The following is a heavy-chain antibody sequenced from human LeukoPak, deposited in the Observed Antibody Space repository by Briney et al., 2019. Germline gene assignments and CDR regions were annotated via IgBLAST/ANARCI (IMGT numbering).Heavy chain of an antibody. CDR1: GFTFSSYS. J-gene: IGHJ5*02. CDR3: ARGGAIAALPDDNWFDP. Sequence: GGSLRLSCAASGFTFSSYSMNWVRQAPGKGLEWVSSISSSSSYIYYADSVKGRFTISRGNAKNSLYLQMNSLRAEDTAVYYCARGGAIAALPDDNWFDPWGQGTLVTVSS. CDR2: ISSSSSYI. D-gene: IGHD6-13*01. V-gene: IGHV3-21*01.